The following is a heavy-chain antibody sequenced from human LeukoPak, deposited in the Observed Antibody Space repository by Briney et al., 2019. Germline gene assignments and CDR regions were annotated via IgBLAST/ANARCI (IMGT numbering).Heavy chain of an antibody. CDR2: INPNSGGT. V-gene: IGHV1-2*02. CDR1: GYTFTGFY. Sequence: ASVKVSCKASGYTFTGFYIHWVRQAPGQGLEWMGWINPNSGGTNYAQKFQGRVTMTRDTSISTAYMELSRLTSDDTAIYYCARDWFVDSGDDPFPFDYWGQGTLVSVSS. D-gene: IGHD5-12*01. J-gene: IGHJ4*02. CDR3: ARDWFVDSGDDPFPFDY.